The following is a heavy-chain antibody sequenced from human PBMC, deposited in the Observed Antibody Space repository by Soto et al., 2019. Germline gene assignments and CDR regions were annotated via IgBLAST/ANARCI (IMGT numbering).Heavy chain of an antibody. CDR1: GFTFSDYY. CDR3: ARAPQWLAGEPDDH. D-gene: IGHD6-19*01. J-gene: IGHJ4*02. Sequence: GGSLSPSCVASGFTFSDYYMSWIRQAPGKGLEWVSYISSSGSTIYYADSVKGRFTISRDNAKNSLFLQMNSLRAEDTAVYYCARAPQWLAGEPDDHWGQGTLVTVSS. CDR2: ISSSGSTI. V-gene: IGHV3-11*01.